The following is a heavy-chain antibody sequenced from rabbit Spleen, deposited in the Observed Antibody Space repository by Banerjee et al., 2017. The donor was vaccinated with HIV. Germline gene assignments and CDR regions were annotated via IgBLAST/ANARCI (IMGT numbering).Heavy chain of an antibody. CDR2: INSASGGT. CDR1: GFSFSSGYW. CDR3: ARYIAGSEYCDL. Sequence: QEQLKETGGGLVQPGASLTLTCKASGFSFSSGYWMCWVRQAPGKGLEWIGCINSASGGTSYASWAKGRFTISKTSSTTVTLQMTSLTGADMATYFCARYIAGSEYCDLWGPGTLVTVS. J-gene: IGHJ4*01. D-gene: IGHD4-2*01. V-gene: IGHV1S45*01.